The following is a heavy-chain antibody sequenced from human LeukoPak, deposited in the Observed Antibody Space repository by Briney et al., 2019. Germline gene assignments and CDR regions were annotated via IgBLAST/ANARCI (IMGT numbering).Heavy chain of an antibody. CDR2: VGISGDT. D-gene: IGHD6-19*01. Sequence: HPGGSLRLSCAASGFTFRSYDMHWVRQVTGKGLEWVSAVGISGDTYYAGSVKGRFTISRENAKNSLYLQMNSLTGGDTAVYYCVRGGIQVSGIDEIDYWGQGTLVTVSS. CDR1: GFTFRSYD. J-gene: IGHJ4*02. CDR3: VRGGIQVSGIDEIDY. V-gene: IGHV3-13*01.